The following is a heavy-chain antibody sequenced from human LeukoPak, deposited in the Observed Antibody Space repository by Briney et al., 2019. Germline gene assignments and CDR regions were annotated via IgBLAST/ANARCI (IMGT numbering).Heavy chain of an antibody. V-gene: IGHV4-34*01. CDR2: INHSGST. D-gene: IGHD2-8*01. J-gene: IGHJ4*02. Sequence: PSETLSLTCAVYGGSFSGYYWSWIRQPPGKGLEWIGEINHSGSTNYNPSLKSRVTISVDTSKNQFSLKLSSVTAADTAVYYCARGDPFVLMVYAISSYYFDYWGQGTLVTVSS. CDR3: ARGDPFVLMVYAISSYYFDY. CDR1: GGSFSGYY.